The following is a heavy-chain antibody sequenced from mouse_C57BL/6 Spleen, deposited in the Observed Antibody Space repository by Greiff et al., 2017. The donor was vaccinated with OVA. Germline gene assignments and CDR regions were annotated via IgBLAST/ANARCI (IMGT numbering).Heavy chain of an antibody. D-gene: IGHD1-1*01. J-gene: IGHJ2*01. CDR3: TARGDCGSSYPYFDY. V-gene: IGHV14-4*01. CDR1: GFNITDDY. Sequence: EVQLQQSGAELVRPGASVKLSCTASGFNITDDYMHWVKQRPEQGLEWIGWIDPENGDTEYASKFQGKATITADTSSNTAYLQLSSLTSEDTAVYYCTARGDCGSSYPYFDYWGQGTTLTVSS. CDR2: IDPENGDT.